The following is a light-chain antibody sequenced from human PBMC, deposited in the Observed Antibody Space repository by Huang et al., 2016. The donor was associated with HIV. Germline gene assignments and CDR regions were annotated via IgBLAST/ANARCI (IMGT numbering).Light chain of an antibody. Sequence: DIQMTQSPSSLSASVVDRVTITFRASQSISSYLNWYQQKPGKAPKLLIYAASSLQSGVPSRFSGSGSGTDFTLTSSSLQPEDFATYYCQQSYSTPLTFGGGTKVEIK. CDR3: QQSYSTPLT. V-gene: IGKV1-39*01. CDR1: QSISSY. J-gene: IGKJ4*01. CDR2: AAS.